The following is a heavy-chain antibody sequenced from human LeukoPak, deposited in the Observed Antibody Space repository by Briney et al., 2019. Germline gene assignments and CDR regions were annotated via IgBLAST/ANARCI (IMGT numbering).Heavy chain of an antibody. CDR1: GYTFTGYY. CDR2: INPNSGGT. J-gene: IGHJ3*02. CDR3: ARVSRLDDYGDYGEVGAFDI. V-gene: IGHV1-2*04. Sequence: ASVKVSCKASGYTFTGYYMHWVRQAPGQGLEWMGWINPNSGGTNYAQKFQGWVTMTRDTSISTAYMELSRLRSDDTAVYYCARVSRLDDYGDYGEVGAFDIWGQGTMVTVSS. D-gene: IGHD4-17*01.